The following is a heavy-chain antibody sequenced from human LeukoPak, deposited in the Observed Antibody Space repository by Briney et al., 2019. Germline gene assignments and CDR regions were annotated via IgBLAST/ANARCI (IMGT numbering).Heavy chain of an antibody. J-gene: IGHJ4*02. D-gene: IGHD3-16*02. CDR1: GGTFSSYA. CDR3: ARELGWYDYVWGSYRPYYFDY. V-gene: IGHV1-69*13. Sequence: GASVKVSCKASGGTFSSYAISWVRQAPGQGLEWMGGIIPIFGTANYAQKFQGRVTITADESTSTAYMELSSLRSEDTAVYYCARELGWYDYVWGSYRPYYFDYWGQGTLVTVSS. CDR2: IIPIFGTA.